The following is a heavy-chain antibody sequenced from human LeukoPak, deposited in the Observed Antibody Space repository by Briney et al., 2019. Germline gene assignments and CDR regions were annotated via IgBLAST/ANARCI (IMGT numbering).Heavy chain of an antibody. Sequence: GGSLRLSCAASGFTFSSYAMSWVRQAPGKGLEWVSAIGSSGGDTNYADSVKGRFTISRDNSKNTLYLQMNSLRAEDTAVYYCAKKIAAGTLSFDYLGQGTLVTVSS. CDR1: GFTFSSYA. CDR3: AKKIAAGTLSFDY. V-gene: IGHV3-23*01. J-gene: IGHJ4*02. D-gene: IGHD6-13*01. CDR2: IGSSGGDT.